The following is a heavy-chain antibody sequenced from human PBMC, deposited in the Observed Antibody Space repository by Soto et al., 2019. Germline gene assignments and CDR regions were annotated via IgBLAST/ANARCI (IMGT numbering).Heavy chain of an antibody. CDR1: GASIISGGYY. D-gene: IGHD2-8*02. J-gene: IGHJ5*02. V-gene: IGHV4-31*02. CDR2: IHYSGGATYSP. Sequence: PSVTRSLTWTVSGASIISGGYYWTWIRQHPGKGLQWLGYIHYSGGATYSPSYNPSLKSRIAISVDISPSLFSLKLTSVPAADTAVYYSARVPTSYRASTGHQPFQPCRQRPLVTVSS. CDR3: ARVPTSYRASTGHQPFQP.